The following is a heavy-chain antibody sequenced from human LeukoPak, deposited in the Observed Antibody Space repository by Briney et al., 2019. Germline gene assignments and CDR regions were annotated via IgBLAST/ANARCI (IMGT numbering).Heavy chain of an antibody. Sequence: PGGSLRLSCAASGFTFSSYSMNWVRQAPGKGLEWVSAISGSGGSTYYADSVKGRFTISRDNSKNTLYLQMNSLRAEDTAVYYCAKGPRITMIVPHGAFDIWGQGTMVTVSS. D-gene: IGHD3-22*01. CDR3: AKGPRITMIVPHGAFDI. V-gene: IGHV3-23*01. J-gene: IGHJ3*02. CDR1: GFTFSSYS. CDR2: ISGSGGST.